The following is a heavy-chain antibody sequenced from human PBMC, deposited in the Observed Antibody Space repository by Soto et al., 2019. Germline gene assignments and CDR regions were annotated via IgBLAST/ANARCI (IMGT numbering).Heavy chain of an antibody. V-gene: IGHV4-30-4*01. Sequence: NPSETLSLTCTVSGGSISSGDYYWSWIRQPPGKGLERIGYIYYSGSTYYNTSLKSRVTISVDTSKNQFYLKLSSVTAADTAVYYCARARVVVAATVHYYYGMDVWGQGTTVTVSS. CDR3: ARARVVVAATVHYYYGMDV. J-gene: IGHJ6*02. CDR2: IYYSGST. D-gene: IGHD2-15*01. CDR1: GGSISSGDYY.